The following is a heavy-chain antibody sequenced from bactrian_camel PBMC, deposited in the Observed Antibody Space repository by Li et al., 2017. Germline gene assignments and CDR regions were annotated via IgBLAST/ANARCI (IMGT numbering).Heavy chain of an antibody. CDR3: ATQRSAVKHCSSAYWGRALLSDFGY. CDR1: GVTRNAYC. V-gene: IGHV3S28*01. D-gene: IGHD1*01. CDR2: IYAGGGSP. Sequence: QLVESGGGSVEAGGSLNVSCVASGVTRNAYCIGWFRQGPGNEREGVASIYAGGGSPVYADSVKGRFTISQDNAVNTVYLQMSNLKPEDTAMYYCATQRSAVKHCSSAYWGRALLSDFGYRGQGTQVTVS. J-gene: IGHJ6*01.